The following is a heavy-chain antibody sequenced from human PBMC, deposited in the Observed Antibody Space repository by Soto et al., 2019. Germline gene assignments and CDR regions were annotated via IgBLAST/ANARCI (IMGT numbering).Heavy chain of an antibody. D-gene: IGHD3-3*01. Sequence: SETLSLTCTVSGGSISSFDWSWIRQPPGKGLEWIGYIYYSGSTNYNPSLKSRVTMSVDTSKNQFSLKLTSVTAADTAVYYCATARRRYYFDFWGQGTLVTVSS. CDR1: GGSISSFD. CDR2: IYYSGST. CDR3: ATARRRYYFDF. V-gene: IGHV4-59*08. J-gene: IGHJ4*02.